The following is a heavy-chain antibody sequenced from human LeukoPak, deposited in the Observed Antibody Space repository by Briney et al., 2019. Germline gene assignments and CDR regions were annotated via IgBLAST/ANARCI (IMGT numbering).Heavy chain of an antibody. CDR2: INPNSGGT. CDR1: GYTFTGYY. Sequence: ASVKVSCKASGYTFTGYYMHWVRQAPGQGLEWMGRINPNSGGTNYAQKFQGRVTMTRDTSISTAYMELSRLRSDDTAVYCCARDHGDFWSGYYSYWGQGTLVTVSS. V-gene: IGHV1-2*06. D-gene: IGHD3-3*01. CDR3: ARDHGDFWSGYYSY. J-gene: IGHJ4*02.